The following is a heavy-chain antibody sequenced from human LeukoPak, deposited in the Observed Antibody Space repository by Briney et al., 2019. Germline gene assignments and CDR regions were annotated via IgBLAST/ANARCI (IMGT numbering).Heavy chain of an antibody. CDR1: GYTFTSYY. J-gene: IGHJ4*02. D-gene: IGHD1-7*01. V-gene: IGHV1-46*01. Sequence: GASVKVSCKASGYTFTSYYMHWVRQAPGQGLEWMGIINPSGGSTSYAQKFQGRVTMTRDTSTSTVYMELSSLRSDDTAVYYCARVEPGLELRDYFDYWGQGTLVTVSS. CDR3: ARVEPGLELRDYFDY. CDR2: INPSGGST.